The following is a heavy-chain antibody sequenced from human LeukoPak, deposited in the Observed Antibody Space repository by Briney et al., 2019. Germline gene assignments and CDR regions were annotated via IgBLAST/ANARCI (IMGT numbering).Heavy chain of an antibody. D-gene: IGHD3-16*01. CDR1: GFPFSSYG. Sequence: GSLELSCAASGFPFSSYGMSWGRPAPGKGLGWGSAIKCSGGSTYYADSVKGRFTISRDNSKNTLYLQMNSLRAEDTAVYYCAKARTYDYVWGPYATFDYWGQGTLVTVSS. CDR2: IKCSGGST. CDR3: AKARTYDYVWGPYATFDY. J-gene: IGHJ4*02. V-gene: IGHV3-23*01.